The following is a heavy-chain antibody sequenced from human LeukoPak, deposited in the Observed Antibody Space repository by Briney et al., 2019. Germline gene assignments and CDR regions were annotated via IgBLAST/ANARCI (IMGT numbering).Heavy chain of an antibody. Sequence: ASVKVSCKASGYTFTSYYMHWVQQAPGQGLEWMGIINPSGGSTSYAQKFQGRVTMTRDMSTSTVYMELSSLRSEDTAVYYCARVDTYYDFRSGYSNWFDRCGQGTLVTVSS. CDR3: ARVDTYYDFRSGYSNWFDR. D-gene: IGHD3-3*01. J-gene: IGHJ5*02. CDR2: INPSGGST. V-gene: IGHV1-46*01. CDR1: GYTFTSYY.